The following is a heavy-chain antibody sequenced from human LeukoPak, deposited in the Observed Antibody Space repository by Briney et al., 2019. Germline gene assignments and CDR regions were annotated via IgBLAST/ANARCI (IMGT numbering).Heavy chain of an antibody. CDR2: ISGSGGST. CDR1: GFTFSSYA. V-gene: IGHV3-23*01. CDR3: AKDLVITMIVVAGRDWFDP. J-gene: IGHJ5*02. D-gene: IGHD3-22*01. Sequence: GGSLRLSCAASGFTFSSYAMSWVRQAPGKGLEWVSAISGSGGSTYYADSVKGRFTISRDNSKNTLYLQMNSLRAEDTAVYYCAKDLVITMIVVAGRDWFDPWGRGTLVTVSS.